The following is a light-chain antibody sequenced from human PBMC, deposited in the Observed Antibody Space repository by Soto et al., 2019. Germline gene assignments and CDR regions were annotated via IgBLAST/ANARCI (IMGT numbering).Light chain of an antibody. J-gene: IGLJ1*01. V-gene: IGLV2-14*01. CDR1: RSDVGAYNY. CDR3: SSFTSRFTFV. CDR2: EVT. Sequence: QSVLTQPASVSGSPGQSIAISCTGTRSDVGAYNYVSWYRQHPGKAPKLMISEVTNRPSGVSDRFSGSKSGNTASLTISGLQAEDEADYYCSSFTSRFTFVFGTGTKVT.